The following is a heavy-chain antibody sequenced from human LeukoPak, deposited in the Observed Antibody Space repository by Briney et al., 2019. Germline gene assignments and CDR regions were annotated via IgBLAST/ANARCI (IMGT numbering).Heavy chain of an antibody. CDR1: GFTFSSYW. J-gene: IGHJ6*02. CDR3: ARGPWLWFGELSVDYGMDV. V-gene: IGHV3-7*01. CDR2: IKQDGSEK. Sequence: PGGSLRLSCAASGFTFSSYWMSWVRQAPGKGLEWVANIKQDGSEKYYVDSVKGRFTISRDNAKNSLYLQMNSLRAEDTAVYYCARGPWLWFGELSVDYGMDVWGQGITVTVSS. D-gene: IGHD3-10*01.